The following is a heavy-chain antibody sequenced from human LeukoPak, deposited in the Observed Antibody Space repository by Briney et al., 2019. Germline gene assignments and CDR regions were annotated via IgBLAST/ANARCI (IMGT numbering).Heavy chain of an antibody. CDR3: AKRSLLGSGSPPYFDY. D-gene: IGHD3-10*01. J-gene: IGHJ4*02. CDR2: ISGGST. Sequence: PGGSLRLSCAAPGFTFSTYGMSWVRQAPGKGLEWVSAISGGSTFYADSVRGRFTISRDNSKNTLYLQMSSLRVEDTAVYYCAKRSLLGSGSPPYFDYWGQGTLVTVSS. V-gene: IGHV3-23*01. CDR1: GFTFSTYG.